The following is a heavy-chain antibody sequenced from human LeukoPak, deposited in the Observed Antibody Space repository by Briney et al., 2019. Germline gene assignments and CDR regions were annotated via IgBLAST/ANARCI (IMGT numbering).Heavy chain of an antibody. J-gene: IGHJ4*02. D-gene: IGHD3-22*01. V-gene: IGHV1-69*06. CDR2: IIPIFGTA. Sequence: RASVKVSCKASGGTFSSYAISWVRQAPGQGLEWMGGIIPIFGTANYAQKFQGRVTITADKSTSTAYMELSSLRSEDTAVYYCARTQTYYYDSSGYSSYYFDYWGQGTLVTVSS. CDR3: ARTQTYYYDSSGYSSYYFDY. CDR1: GGTFSSYA.